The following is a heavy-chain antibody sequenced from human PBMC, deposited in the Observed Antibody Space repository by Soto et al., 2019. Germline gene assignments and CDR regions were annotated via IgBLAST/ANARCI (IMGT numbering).Heavy chain of an antibody. J-gene: IGHJ4*02. V-gene: IGHV1-46*01. CDR1: GYIFTNHY. CDR3: ARADYYDSSSFYYDC. D-gene: IGHD3-22*01. CDR2: INPSGGST. Sequence: GASVKVSCKASGYIFTNHYIHWVRQAPGQGLEWMGIINPSGGSTNYLQKFQGRITMTRATSTSTVCMELSSLRSEDTAVYCCARADYYDSSSFYYDCWGQGSLVTVSS.